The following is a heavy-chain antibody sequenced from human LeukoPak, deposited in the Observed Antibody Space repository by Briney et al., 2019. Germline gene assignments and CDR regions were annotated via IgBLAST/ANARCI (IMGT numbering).Heavy chain of an antibody. V-gene: IGHV3-66*01. CDR2: IYSGGNT. D-gene: IGHD6-19*01. Sequence: HPGGSLRLSCAASGFTVSSNYMSWVRQAPGKGLEWFSVIYSGGNTYYADSVKGRFTISRDNSKNTLYLQMNSLRAEDTAVYYCANMDSSGWYYFDYWGQGTLVTVSS. CDR3: ANMDSSGWYYFDY. J-gene: IGHJ4*02. CDR1: GFTVSSNY.